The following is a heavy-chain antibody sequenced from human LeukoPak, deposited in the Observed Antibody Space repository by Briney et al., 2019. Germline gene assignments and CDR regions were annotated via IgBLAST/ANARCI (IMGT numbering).Heavy chain of an antibody. CDR2: ISSSSSYI. CDR3: AKGGIAAASGDGMDV. Sequence: GGSLRLSCAASGFTFSSYSMNWVRQAPGKGLEWVSSISSSSSYIYYADSVKGRFTISRDNSKNTLYLQMNSLRAEDTAVYYCAKGGIAAASGDGMDVWGQGTTVTVSS. D-gene: IGHD6-13*01. J-gene: IGHJ6*02. CDR1: GFTFSSYS. V-gene: IGHV3-21*04.